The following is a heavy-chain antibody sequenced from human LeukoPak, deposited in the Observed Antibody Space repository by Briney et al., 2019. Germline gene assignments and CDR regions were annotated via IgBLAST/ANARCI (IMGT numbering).Heavy chain of an antibody. D-gene: IGHD2-15*01. Sequence: PGGSLRLSCAASGFTFSSYNMNWVRQAPGKGLEWVSSISSSSSYIYYADSVKGRFTISRDNAKNSLYLQMNSLRAEDTAVYHCASSYCSGGSCYSGWFDPWGQGTLVTVSS. CDR3: ASSYCSGGSCYSGWFDP. V-gene: IGHV3-21*01. CDR1: GFTFSSYN. CDR2: ISSSSSYI. J-gene: IGHJ5*02.